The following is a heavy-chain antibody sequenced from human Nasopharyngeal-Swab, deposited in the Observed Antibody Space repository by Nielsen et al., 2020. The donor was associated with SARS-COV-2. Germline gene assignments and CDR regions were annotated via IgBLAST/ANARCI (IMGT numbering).Heavy chain of an antibody. CDR1: GGTFSSYA. Sequence: SVKVSCKASGGTFSSYAISWVRQAPGQGLEWMGGIIPIFGTANYAQKFQGRVTITADESTSTAYMELSSLRSEDTAVYYCARDHWRRATGFYYYGMDVWGQGTTATVSS. CDR3: ARDHWRRATGFYYYGMDV. V-gene: IGHV1-69*13. J-gene: IGHJ6*02. CDR2: IIPIFGTA. D-gene: IGHD1-26*01.